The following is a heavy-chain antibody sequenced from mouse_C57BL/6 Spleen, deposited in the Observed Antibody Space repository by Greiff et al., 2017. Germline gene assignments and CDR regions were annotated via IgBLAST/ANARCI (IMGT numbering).Heavy chain of an antibody. Sequence: QVQLQQPGAELVKPGASVKLSCKASGYTFTSYWMHWVKQRPGQGLEWIGMIHPNSGSTNYNEKFKSKATLTVDNSSSTAYMQLSSLTSEDSAVYYCARRLSLTTDYAMDYWGQGTSVTVSS. V-gene: IGHV1-64*01. J-gene: IGHJ4*01. CDR2: IHPNSGST. CDR3: ARRLSLTTDYAMDY. D-gene: IGHD1-1*01. CDR1: GYTFTSYW.